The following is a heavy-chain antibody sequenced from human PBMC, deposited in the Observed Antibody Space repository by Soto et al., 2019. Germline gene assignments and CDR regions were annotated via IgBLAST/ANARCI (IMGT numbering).Heavy chain of an antibody. D-gene: IGHD3-10*01. V-gene: IGHV3-33*01. Sequence: QVQLVESGGGVVQPGRSLRPSCAASGFTFSSYGMHWVRQAPGKGLEWVAVIWYDGSNKYYADSVKGRFTISRDNSKNTLYLQMNSLRAEDTAVYYCARAGDGSGPIDYWGQGTLVTVSS. J-gene: IGHJ4*02. CDR3: ARAGDGSGPIDY. CDR1: GFTFSSYG. CDR2: IWYDGSNK.